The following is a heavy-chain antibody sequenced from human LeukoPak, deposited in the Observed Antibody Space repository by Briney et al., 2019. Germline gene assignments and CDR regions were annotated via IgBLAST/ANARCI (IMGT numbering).Heavy chain of an antibody. Sequence: GSSVKVSCKASGGTFSSYAISWVRQAPGQGLEWMGRIIPILGIANYAQKFQGRVTITADKSTSTAYMELSSLRSEDTAVYYCAREDYSKDYYYYGMDVWGQGTTVTVSS. CDR3: AREDYSKDYYYYGMDV. D-gene: IGHD4-11*01. CDR1: GGTFSSYA. J-gene: IGHJ6*02. CDR2: IIPILGIA. V-gene: IGHV1-69*04.